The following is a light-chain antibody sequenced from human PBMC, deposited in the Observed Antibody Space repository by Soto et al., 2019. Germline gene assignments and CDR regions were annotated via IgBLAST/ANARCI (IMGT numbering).Light chain of an antibody. Sequence: QSVLTQPASVSGSPGQSVTISCSGTSNDVGSYNLVSWYQQHPGQAPKLLISEVTKRPSGVSNRFSGSKSGNTASLTISGLQAEDEADYYCCSYAGGTTFVLFGGGTKVTVL. V-gene: IGLV2-23*02. CDR1: SNDVGSYNL. J-gene: IGLJ2*01. CDR2: EVT. CDR3: CSYAGGTTFVL.